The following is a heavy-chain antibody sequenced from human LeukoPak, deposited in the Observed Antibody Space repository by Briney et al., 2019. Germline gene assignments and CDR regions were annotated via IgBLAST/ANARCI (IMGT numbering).Heavy chain of an antibody. CDR3: ARDRYYGPPHDAFDI. D-gene: IGHD3-10*01. V-gene: IGHV4-4*07. Sequence: SETLSLTCTVSGGSISSYYWSWIRQPAGKGLEWIGRIYTSGSTNYNPSLKSRVTMSVDTPKNQFSLKLSSVTAADTAVYYCARDRYYGPPHDAFDIWGQGTMVTVSS. CDR1: GGSISSYY. CDR2: IYTSGST. J-gene: IGHJ3*02.